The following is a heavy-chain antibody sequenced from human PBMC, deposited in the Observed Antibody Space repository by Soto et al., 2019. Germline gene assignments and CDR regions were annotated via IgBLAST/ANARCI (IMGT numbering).Heavy chain of an antibody. CDR3: AREHSSSWRFDY. J-gene: IGHJ4*02. Sequence: QAQLVQSGAEVKKPGASVKGACKASGYTFTSYDINWVRHATEQGLEWMGWMNPNSGNTGYAQKFQGRVTMTRNTSISTAYMELSSLRSEDTAVYYCAREHSSSWRFDYWGQGTLVTVSS. CDR2: MNPNSGNT. D-gene: IGHD6-13*01. V-gene: IGHV1-8*01. CDR1: GYTFTSYD.